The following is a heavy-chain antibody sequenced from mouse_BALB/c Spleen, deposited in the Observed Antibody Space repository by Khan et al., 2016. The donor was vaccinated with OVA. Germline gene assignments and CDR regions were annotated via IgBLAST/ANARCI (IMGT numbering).Heavy chain of an antibody. CDR3: ARNGFGNYEIGDY. Sequence: EVQLQQSGTVLARPGASVKMSCKASGYTFTNYWMHWVKQRPGQGLEWIGTIFPGNSDTNYNQKFTGKAKLTAVTSTSTAYMELSSLTNADSAVYYCARNGFGNYEIGDYWGQGTTLTVSS. J-gene: IGHJ2*01. CDR1: GYTFTNYW. D-gene: IGHD2-1*01. V-gene: IGHV1-5*01. CDR2: IFPGNSDT.